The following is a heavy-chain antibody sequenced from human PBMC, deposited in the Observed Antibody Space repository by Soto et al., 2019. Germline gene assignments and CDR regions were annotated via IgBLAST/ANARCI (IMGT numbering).Heavy chain of an antibody. CDR3: ATRRAARGTPYYFNY. CDR1: GVFCHESA. D-gene: IGHD1-1*01. Sequence: LASVASGVFCHESAIHWVRQTSGKGLEWVGRIRSKDYSYATAYAESVTARFTIFRDDSRNTAYLQMNSLKTEDTALYYCATRRAARGTPYYFNYWGQGA. V-gene: IGHV3-73*01. J-gene: IGHJ4*02. CDR2: IRSKDYSYAT.